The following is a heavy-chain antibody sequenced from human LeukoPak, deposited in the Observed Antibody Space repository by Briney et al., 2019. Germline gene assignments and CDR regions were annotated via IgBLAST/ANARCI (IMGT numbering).Heavy chain of an antibody. V-gene: IGHV5-51*01. CDR1: GYSFTNNW. J-gene: IGHJ4*02. D-gene: IGHD3-10*01. CDR3: ARGVTTGLRKGYSDY. Sequence: GESLKISCKGSGYSFTNNWMGWVRHMRGKGLGWMGFIYTTDSDITYSPPFQGQVTISADKSISTAYRQWSSLKASDTAMYYCARGVTTGLRKGYSDYWGQGTLVTVSS. CDR2: IYTTDSDI.